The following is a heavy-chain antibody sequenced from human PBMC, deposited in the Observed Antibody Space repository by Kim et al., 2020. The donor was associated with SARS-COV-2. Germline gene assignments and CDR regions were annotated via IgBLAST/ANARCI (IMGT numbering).Heavy chain of an antibody. D-gene: IGHD3-22*01. Sequence: GESLKISCKASGYSFSDYWIGWVRQMPGKGLEWMGIIYPGDSDIRFRPSFEGQVIISADKSTSTVFLQWSSLKSAETAIYYCARHNHDRGHVTGPALYGMDVGGQETTVTVAS. J-gene: IGHJ6*02. CDR1: GYSFSDYW. V-gene: IGHV5-51*01. CDR2: IYPGDSDI. CDR3: ARHNHDRGHVTGPALYGMDV.